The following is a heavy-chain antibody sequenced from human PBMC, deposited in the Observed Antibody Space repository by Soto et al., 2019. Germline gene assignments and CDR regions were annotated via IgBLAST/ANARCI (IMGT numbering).Heavy chain of an antibody. CDR1: GFTFSRNA. J-gene: IGHJ4*02. CDR2: ISSNGDPT. D-gene: IGHD5-12*01. V-gene: IGHV3-64D*08. Sequence: GGSLRLSCSASGFTFSRNAMHWVRQAPGKGPEYVSAISSNGDPTYYADSVKGRFTISRDDSRNTLYLQMSSLRAEDTAIYYCVKYSGFDYFFDYWGPGTMVTVSS. CDR3: VKYSGFDYFFDY.